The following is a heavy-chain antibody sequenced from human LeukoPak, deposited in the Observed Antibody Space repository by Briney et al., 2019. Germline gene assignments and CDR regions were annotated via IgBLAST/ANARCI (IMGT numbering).Heavy chain of an antibody. CDR2: ISAYNVNT. V-gene: IGHV1-18*01. Sequence: GASVKVSYKASGYTFTSYGISWVRQAPGQGLEWMGWISAYNVNTNYAQKLQGRVTRTSDTSTSTAYMELRSLKSDDTPVYYCARDAHYYDSSGYYLDAFDIWGQGTMVTVSS. D-gene: IGHD3-22*01. CDR3: ARDAHYYDSSGYYLDAFDI. J-gene: IGHJ3*02. CDR1: GYTFTSYG.